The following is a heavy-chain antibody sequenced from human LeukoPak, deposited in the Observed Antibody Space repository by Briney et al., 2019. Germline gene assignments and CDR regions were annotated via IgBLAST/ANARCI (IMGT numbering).Heavy chain of an antibody. CDR3: ARVEYDILTGYPSGDAFDI. CDR2: ISAYNGNT. D-gene: IGHD3-9*01. V-gene: IGHV1-18*01. J-gene: IGHJ3*02. CDR1: GYTFTSYG. Sequence: GASVKVSCKASGYTFTSYGISWVRQAPGQGLEWMGWISAYNGNTNYAQKLQGRVTMTTDTSTSTVYMELRSLRSDDTAVYYCARVEYDILTGYPSGDAFDIWGQGTMVTVSS.